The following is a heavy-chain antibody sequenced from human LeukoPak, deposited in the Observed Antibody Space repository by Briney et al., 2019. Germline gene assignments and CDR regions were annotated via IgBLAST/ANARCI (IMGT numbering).Heavy chain of an antibody. CDR1: GYTFTGYY. D-gene: IGHD3-22*01. CDR3: ARDHRPHPSYYYDSSGYPYYYYYYGMDV. J-gene: IGHJ6*02. Sequence: GASVKVSCKASGYTFTGYYMHWVRQAPGQGLEWMGWINPNSGGTNYAQKFQGWVTMTRDTSISTAYMELSRLRSDDTAVYYCARDHRPHPSYYYDSSGYPYYYYYYGMDVWGQGTTVTVSS. V-gene: IGHV1-2*04. CDR2: INPNSGGT.